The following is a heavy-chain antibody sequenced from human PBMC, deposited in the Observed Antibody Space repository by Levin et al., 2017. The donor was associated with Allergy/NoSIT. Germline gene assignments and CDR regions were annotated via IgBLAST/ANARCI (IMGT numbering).Heavy chain of an antibody. Sequence: GVLKISCAASGFTFSSSRMNWARQAPGKGLEWVATISSGGSYIYYADSVKGRFTISRDNAKNSLFLEMNNLRAEDTAVYYCARVNGYCSTSTCYNNWSDPWGQGTLVTVSS. D-gene: IGHD2-8*01. CDR3: ARVNGYCSTSTCYNNWSDP. CDR1: GFTFSSSR. CDR2: ISSGGSYI. V-gene: IGHV3-21*01. J-gene: IGHJ5*02.